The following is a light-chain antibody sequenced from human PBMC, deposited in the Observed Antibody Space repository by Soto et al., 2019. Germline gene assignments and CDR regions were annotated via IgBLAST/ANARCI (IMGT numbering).Light chain of an antibody. V-gene: IGLV1-47*01. J-gene: IGLJ1*01. Sequence: QSVLTRPPSASGTPGQTVNISCSGSTSNIGKTFVYWYQHFPGAAPKLLIYRNTLRPSGVPDRFSAYKSGTSTSLAISGLRSEDEADYYCASWDNNLSGYVFGTGTKVTVL. CDR1: TSNIGKTF. CDR2: RNT. CDR3: ASWDNNLSGYV.